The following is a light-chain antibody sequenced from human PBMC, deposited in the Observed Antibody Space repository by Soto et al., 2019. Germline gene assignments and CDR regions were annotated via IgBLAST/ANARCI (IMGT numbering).Light chain of an antibody. Sequence: DIPMTQSPSSVSASIGDRVSITCRASQGISTYLGWYQQKPGKAPKLLIYAASSLQTGVPSRFSGSGSGTVFTLTISGLQPEDFGTYYCQQAISFPITFGQGTRLEI. CDR1: QGISTY. CDR2: AAS. V-gene: IGKV1-12*01. J-gene: IGKJ5*01. CDR3: QQAISFPIT.